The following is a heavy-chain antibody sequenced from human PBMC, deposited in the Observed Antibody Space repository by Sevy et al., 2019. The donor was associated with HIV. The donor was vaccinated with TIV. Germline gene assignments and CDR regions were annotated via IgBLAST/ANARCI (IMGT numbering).Heavy chain of an antibody. CDR2: ISGSGGST. CDR3: AKMPKYYYDSSQPRATNKYYFDY. CDR1: GFTFSSYA. J-gene: IGHJ4*02. V-gene: IGHV3-23*01. Sequence: GGSLRLSCAASGFTFSSYAMSWVRQAPGKGLEWVSAISGSGGSTYYADSVKGRFTISRDNSKNTLYLQMNSLRAEDTAVYYCAKMPKYYYDSSQPRATNKYYFDYWGQGTLVTVSS. D-gene: IGHD3-22*01.